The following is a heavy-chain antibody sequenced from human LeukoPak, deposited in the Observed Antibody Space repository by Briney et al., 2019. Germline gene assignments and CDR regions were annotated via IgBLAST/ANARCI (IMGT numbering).Heavy chain of an antibody. CDR3: ASVSGVSVSTSLDY. V-gene: IGHV3-11*01. CDR2: ISNGGNSI. J-gene: IGHJ4*02. CDR1: GFTFSDYY. D-gene: IGHD2-2*01. Sequence: PEGSLSLSCAASGFTFSDYYMSWIRQAPGKGLEWVSYISNGGNSIYYADSVKGRFTISRDNAKNSLYLQMNSLRAEDTAVYYCASVSGVSVSTSLDYWGQGTLVTVSS.